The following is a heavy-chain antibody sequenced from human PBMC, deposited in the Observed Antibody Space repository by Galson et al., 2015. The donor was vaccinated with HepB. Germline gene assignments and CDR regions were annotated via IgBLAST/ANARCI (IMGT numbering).Heavy chain of an antibody. J-gene: IGHJ3*02. D-gene: IGHD1-26*01. CDR3: AKHIVGATFRDAFDI. Sequence: SVKVSCKASGGTFSSYAISWVRQAPGQGLEWMGGIIPIFGTANYAQKFQGRVTITADESTSTAYMELSSLRSEDTAVYYCAKHIVGATFRDAFDIWGQGTMVTVSS. V-gene: IGHV1-69*13. CDR1: GGTFSSYA. CDR2: IIPIFGTA.